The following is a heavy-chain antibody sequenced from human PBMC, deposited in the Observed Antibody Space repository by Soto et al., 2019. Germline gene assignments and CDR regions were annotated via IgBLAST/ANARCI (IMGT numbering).Heavy chain of an antibody. CDR2: IIPIFGTA. CDR3: ARAPYPAYSSSWVPLEVSNYYGMDV. V-gene: IGHV1-69*13. J-gene: IGHJ6*02. Sequence: VKVSCKASGGTFSSYAISWVRQAPGQGLEWMGGIIPIFGTANYAQKFQGRVTITADESTSTAYMELSSLRSEDTAVYYCARAPYPAYSSSWVPLEVSNYYGMDVWGQGTTVTVSS. D-gene: IGHD6-13*01. CDR1: GGTFSSYA.